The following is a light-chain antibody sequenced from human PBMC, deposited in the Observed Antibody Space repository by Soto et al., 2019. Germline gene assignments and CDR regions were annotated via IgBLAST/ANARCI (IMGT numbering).Light chain of an antibody. J-gene: IGLJ1*01. V-gene: IGLV1-40*01. CDR2: GND. CDR3: QSYESSLSGDV. Sequence: QSVLTQPPSVSGAPGQRVTISCTGSNSNIGAAYVVHWYRQLPGTAPKLLIYGNDNRPSGVPDRFSGSKSGTSASLAITGLQAEDEDDDFCQSYESSLSGDVFGTGTKVTVL. CDR1: NSNIGAAYV.